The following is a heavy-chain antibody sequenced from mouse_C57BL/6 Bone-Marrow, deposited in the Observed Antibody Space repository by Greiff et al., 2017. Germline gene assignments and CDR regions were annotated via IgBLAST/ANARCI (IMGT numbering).Heavy chain of an antibody. J-gene: IGHJ4*01. CDR2: IDPSDSYT. Sequence: QVQLQQPGAELVRPGTSVKLSCKASGYTFTSYWMHWVKQRPGQGLEWIGVIDPSDSYTNYNQKFKGKATLTVDTPSSTAYMQLSSLTSEDSAVYYCAGADWDPYYYAMDYWGQGTSVTVSS. V-gene: IGHV1-59*01. CDR3: AGADWDPYYYAMDY. D-gene: IGHD4-1*01. CDR1: GYTFTSYW.